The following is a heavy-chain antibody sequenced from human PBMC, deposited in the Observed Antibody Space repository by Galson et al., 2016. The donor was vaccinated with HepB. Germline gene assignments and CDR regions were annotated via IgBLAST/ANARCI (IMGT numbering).Heavy chain of an antibody. V-gene: IGHV3-30*04. Sequence: SLRLSCAASGFTFSSYTMHWVRQAPGKGLEWVVVISPDGSSKANADSVKGRFTISRDNSKNTLDLQMNSLRTEDTAVYYCAKDRTGSGAFDVWGQGTMVTVSS. CDR3: AKDRTGSGAFDV. J-gene: IGHJ3*01. CDR2: ISPDGSSK. D-gene: IGHD3-9*01. CDR1: GFTFSSYT.